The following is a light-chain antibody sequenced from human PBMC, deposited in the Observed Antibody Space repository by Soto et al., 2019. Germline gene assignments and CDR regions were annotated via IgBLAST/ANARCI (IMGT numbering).Light chain of an antibody. Sequence: DIQMTQSPSSLSASVGDRVTITCRASQSISSYLNRYQQKPGKAPKLLIYAASILQSGVPSRFSGSGSGTDFTLTINSLQPEDFAAYYCQQSYKTPYIFGQGTNLEIK. CDR2: AAS. CDR1: QSISSY. CDR3: QQSYKTPYI. J-gene: IGKJ2*01. V-gene: IGKV1-39*01.